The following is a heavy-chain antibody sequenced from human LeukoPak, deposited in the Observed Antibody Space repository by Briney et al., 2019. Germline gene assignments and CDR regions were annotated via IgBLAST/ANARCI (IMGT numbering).Heavy chain of an antibody. CDR1: GGSISSYY. CDR2: IYYSGST. J-gene: IGHJ4*02. Sequence: PSETLSLTCTVSGGSISSYYWSWIRQPPGKGLEWIGYIYYSGSTNYNPSLKSRVTISLDTSKNQSSLKLSSVTAADTAVYYCARLSDYYDSSGLIDYWGQGTLVTVSS. D-gene: IGHD3-22*01. V-gene: IGHV4-59*08. CDR3: ARLSDYYDSSGLIDY.